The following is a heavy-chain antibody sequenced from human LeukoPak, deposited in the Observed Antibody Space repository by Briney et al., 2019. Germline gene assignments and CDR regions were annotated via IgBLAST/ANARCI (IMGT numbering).Heavy chain of an antibody. V-gene: IGHV4-34*01. CDR3: ARSIFGVVIISRYFDY. J-gene: IGHJ4*02. Sequence: SETLSLTCAVYGGSFSGYYWSWIRQPPGKGLEWIGEINHSGSTNYNPSLKSRVTISVDTSKNQFSLKLSSVTAADTAVYYCARSIFGVVIISRYFDYWGPGTLVTVSS. CDR2: INHSGST. D-gene: IGHD3-3*01. CDR1: GGSFSGYY.